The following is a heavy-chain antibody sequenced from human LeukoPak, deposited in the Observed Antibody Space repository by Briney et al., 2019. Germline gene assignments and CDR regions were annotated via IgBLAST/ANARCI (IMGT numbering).Heavy chain of an antibody. CDR1: GFTFSSYS. CDR3: ARRHIAVAGPLDS. Sequence: GGSLRLSCAASGFTFSSYSMNWVRQAPGKGLEWVSSISSSSSYIYYADSLKSRFTISRDNAKNSLYLQMNSLRAEDTAVYYCARRHIAVAGPLDSWGQGTLVTVSS. V-gene: IGHV3-21*01. CDR2: ISSSSSYI. D-gene: IGHD6-19*01. J-gene: IGHJ4*02.